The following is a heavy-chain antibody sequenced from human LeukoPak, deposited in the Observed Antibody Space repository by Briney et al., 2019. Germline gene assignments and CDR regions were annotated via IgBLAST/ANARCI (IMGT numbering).Heavy chain of an antibody. Sequence: PSETLSLTCTVSGGSISSYYWSWIRQPPGKGLEWIGYIYYSGSTNYNTSLKSRVTISVDTSKNQFSLKLSSVTAADTAVYYCARGDGDTAMVTGNWFDPWGQGTLVTVSS. CDR2: IYYSGST. D-gene: IGHD5-18*01. CDR3: ARGDGDTAMVTGNWFDP. CDR1: GGSISSYY. V-gene: IGHV4-59*01. J-gene: IGHJ5*02.